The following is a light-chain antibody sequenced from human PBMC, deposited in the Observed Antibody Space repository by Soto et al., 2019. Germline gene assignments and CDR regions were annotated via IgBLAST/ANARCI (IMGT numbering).Light chain of an antibody. CDR2: GND. V-gene: IGLV1-51*01. Sequence: QSVLTQPPSVCAAPGQTVTISCSGGTSNIGHNYVSWYQQLPGTAPTLLIYGNDKRPSGIPDRFSGSKSGTSATLAITGLQTGDEADYYCATWDTNLSAVFGGGTKLTVL. CDR1: TSNIGHNY. J-gene: IGLJ3*02. CDR3: ATWDTNLSAV.